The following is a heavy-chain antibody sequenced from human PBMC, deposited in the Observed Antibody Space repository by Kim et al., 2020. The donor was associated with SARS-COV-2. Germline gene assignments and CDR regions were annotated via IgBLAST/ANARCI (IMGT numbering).Heavy chain of an antibody. Sequence: GGSLRLSCAASGFTFSSYAMHWVRQAPGKGLEWVAVISYDGSNKYYADSVKGRFTISRDNSKNTLYLQMNSLRAEDTAVYYCAREGLLWFGELLPHSNW. D-gene: IGHD3-10*01. CDR3: AREGLLWFGELLPHSNW. V-gene: IGHV3-30*04. J-gene: IGHJ5*01. CDR1: GFTFSSYA. CDR2: ISYDGSNK.